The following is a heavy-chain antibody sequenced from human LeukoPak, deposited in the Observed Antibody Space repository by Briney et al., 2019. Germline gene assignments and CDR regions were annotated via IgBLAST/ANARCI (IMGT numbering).Heavy chain of an antibody. CDR3: ARSAGNDDAFDI. V-gene: IGHV3-30*19. CDR2: IWYDGSNK. J-gene: IGHJ3*02. CDR1: GFTFSSYG. D-gene: IGHD1-1*01. Sequence: GGSLRLSCAASGFTFSSYGMHWVRQAPGKGLEWVAVIWYDGSNKYYADSVKGRFTISRDNSKNTLYLQMNSLRAEDTAVYYCARSAGNDDAFDIWGQGTMVTVSS.